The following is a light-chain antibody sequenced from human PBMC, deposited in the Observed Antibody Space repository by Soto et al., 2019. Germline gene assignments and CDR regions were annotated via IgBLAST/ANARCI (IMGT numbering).Light chain of an antibody. CDR1: QSVSSY. CDR3: QQRSNLIT. J-gene: IGKJ5*01. Sequence: EIVFTQSPATLSLSPGERATLACRASQSVSSYLAWYQQKPGQAPRLLIYDASNRATGIPARFSGSGSGTDFTLTISSLEPEDFAVYYCQQRSNLITFGQGTRVEIK. V-gene: IGKV3-11*01. CDR2: DAS.